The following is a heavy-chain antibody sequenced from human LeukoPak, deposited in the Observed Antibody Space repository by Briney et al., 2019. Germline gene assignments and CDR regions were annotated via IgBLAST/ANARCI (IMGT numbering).Heavy chain of an antibody. CDR1: GGSISSYY. CDR2: IYTSGST. J-gene: IGHJ4*02. CDR3: ARVPLTLSDGSGYYYFDY. D-gene: IGHD3-22*01. Sequence: SETLSLTCTVSGGSISSYYWSWIRQPAGKGLEWIGRIYTSGSTNYNPSLKSRVTMSVDTSKNQFSLKLSSVTAADTAVYYCARVPLTLSDGSGYYYFDYWGQGTLVTVSS. V-gene: IGHV4-4*07.